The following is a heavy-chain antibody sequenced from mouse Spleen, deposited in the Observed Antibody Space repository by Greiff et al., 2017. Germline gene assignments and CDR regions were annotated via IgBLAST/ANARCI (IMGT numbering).Heavy chain of an antibody. J-gene: IGHJ2*01. D-gene: IGHD1-1*01. V-gene: IGHV1-85*01. Sequence: QVQLKESGPELVKPGASVKLSCKASGYTFTSYDINWVKQRPGQGLEWIGWIYPRDGSTKYNEKFKGKATLTVDTSSSTAYMELHSLTSEDSAVYFCALITTVVATDWGQGTTLTVSS. CDR2: IYPRDGST. CDR3: ALITTVVATD. CDR1: GYTFTSYD.